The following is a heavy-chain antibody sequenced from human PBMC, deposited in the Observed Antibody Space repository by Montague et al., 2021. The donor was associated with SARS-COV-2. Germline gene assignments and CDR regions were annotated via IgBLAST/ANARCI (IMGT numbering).Heavy chain of an antibody. V-gene: IGHV4-4*02. Sequence: SETLSLTCAVSGGSINTNNWWTWVRQPPGEGLEWIGQIFHSGITNYNPSLESRVTISVDKSKNQFSLRLSSVTAADTAVYYCARGRLVGDSSSWYDFDYWGQGTLVAVSS. CDR3: ARGRLVGDSSSWYDFDY. CDR1: GGSINTNNW. J-gene: IGHJ4*02. D-gene: IGHD6-13*01. CDR2: IFHSGIT.